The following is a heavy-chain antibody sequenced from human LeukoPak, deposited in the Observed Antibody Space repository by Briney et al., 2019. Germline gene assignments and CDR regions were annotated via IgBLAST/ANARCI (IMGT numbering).Heavy chain of an antibody. D-gene: IGHD3-22*01. Sequence: GESLKISCKGSGYSFNSYWIGWVRQMPGKGLEWMGIIYPGDSDTRYSPSFQGQVTISADKSISTAYLQWSSLKASDTAMYYCATSRGYYDSSQPFDYWGQGTLVTVSS. CDR2: IYPGDSDT. J-gene: IGHJ4*02. V-gene: IGHV5-51*01. CDR3: ATSRGYYDSSQPFDY. CDR1: GYSFNSYW.